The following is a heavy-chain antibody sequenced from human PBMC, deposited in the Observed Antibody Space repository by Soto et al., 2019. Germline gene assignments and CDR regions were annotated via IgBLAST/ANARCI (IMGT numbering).Heavy chain of an antibody. CDR1: GGSFSGYY. CDR2: INHSGST. J-gene: IGHJ5*02. CDR3: ARRPGASRWFAP. D-gene: IGHD6-13*01. V-gene: IGHV4-34*01. Sequence: QVQLQQWGAGLLKPSETLSLTCAVYGGSFSGYYWSWIRQPPGKGLEWIGEINHSGSTNYNPSLKSRVTISVDPSKNQFSLKLSSVTAADTAVYYCARRPGASRWFAPWGQGTLVTVSS.